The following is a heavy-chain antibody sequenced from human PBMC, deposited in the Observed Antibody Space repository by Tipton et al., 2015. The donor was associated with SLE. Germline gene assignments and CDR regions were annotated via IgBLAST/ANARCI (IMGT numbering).Heavy chain of an antibody. CDR3: AKPGGGNPYYYYGMDV. J-gene: IGHJ6*02. D-gene: IGHD4-23*01. CDR2: ISGSGGST. CDR1: RFTFSSYA. Sequence: GSLRLSCAASRFTFSSYAMSWVRQAPGKGLEWVSAISGSGGSTYYADPVKGRFTISRDNSKNTLYLQMNSLRAEDTAVYYCAKPGGGNPYYYYGMDVWGQGTTVTVSS. V-gene: IGHV3-23*01.